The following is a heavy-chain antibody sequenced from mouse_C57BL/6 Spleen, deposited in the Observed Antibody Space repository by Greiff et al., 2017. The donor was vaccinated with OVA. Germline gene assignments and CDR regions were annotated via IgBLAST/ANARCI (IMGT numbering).Heavy chain of an antibody. J-gene: IGHJ4*01. V-gene: IGHV1-20*01. D-gene: IGHD1-1*01. CDR2: INPYNGDT. Sequence: DVKLQESGPELVKPGDSVKISCKASGYSFTGYFMNWVMQSHGKSLEWIGRINPYNGDTFYNQKFKGKATLTVDKSSSTAHMELRSLTSEDSAVYYCARRGYYYGSSYDYAMDYWGQGTSVTVSS. CDR1: GYSFTGYF. CDR3: ARRGYYYGSSYDYAMDY.